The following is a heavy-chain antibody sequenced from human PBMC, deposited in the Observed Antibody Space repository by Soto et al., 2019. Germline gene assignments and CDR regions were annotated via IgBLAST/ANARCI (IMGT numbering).Heavy chain of an antibody. Sequence: PGESLKISCKGSGYSFTSYWIGWVRQMPGKGLGWMGIIYPGDSDTRYSPSFQGQVTISADKSISTAYLQWSSLKASDTAMYYCARDIVVVPAAVPPSYYYYGMDVWGQGTTVTVSS. V-gene: IGHV5-51*01. J-gene: IGHJ6*02. D-gene: IGHD2-2*01. CDR3: ARDIVVVPAAVPPSYYYYGMDV. CDR2: IYPGDSDT. CDR1: GYSFTSYW.